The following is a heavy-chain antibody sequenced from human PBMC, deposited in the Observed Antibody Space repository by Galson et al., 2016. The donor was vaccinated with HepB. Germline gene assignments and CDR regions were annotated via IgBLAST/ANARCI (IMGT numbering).Heavy chain of an antibody. V-gene: IGHV4-39*02. CDR1: GDTINIARYF. CDR3: VRDEYNISWYKY. D-gene: IGHD6-13*01. Sequence: SETLSLTCSVSGDTINIARYFWGWIRQSPTRGLEWIGTIANSGSTYYNPSLRSRVSISVDTSRNQFSLKLNSVTAADTALYYCVRDEYNISWYKYWGQGTPVTVSS. J-gene: IGHJ4*02. CDR2: IANSGST.